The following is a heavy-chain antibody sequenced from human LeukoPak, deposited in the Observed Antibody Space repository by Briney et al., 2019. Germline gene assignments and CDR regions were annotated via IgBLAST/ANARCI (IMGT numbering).Heavy chain of an antibody. CDR3: AKYWEWPDFDY. D-gene: IGHD3-3*01. J-gene: IGHJ4*02. CDR1: GFTFSNYA. CDR2: TSGSGDST. Sequence: GGSLRLSCAASGFTFSNYAMSWVRQAPGKGLEWVSATSGSGDSTYYADSVKGRFTISRDNSKNTLYLQMNSLRAEDTAVYYCAKYWEWPDFDYWGQGALVTVSS. V-gene: IGHV3-23*01.